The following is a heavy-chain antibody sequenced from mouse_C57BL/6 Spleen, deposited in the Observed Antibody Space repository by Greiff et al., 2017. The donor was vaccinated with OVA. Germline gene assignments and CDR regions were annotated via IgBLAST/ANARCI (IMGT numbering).Heavy chain of an antibody. CDR1: GYTFTSYW. Sequence: QVHVKQPGAELVKPGASVKLSCKASGYTFTSYWMHWVKQRPGRGLEWIGRIDPNSGGTKYNEKFKSKATLTVDKPSSTAYMQLSSLTSEDSAVYYCARGNYYGSRYAMDYWGQGTSVTVSS. V-gene: IGHV1-72*01. J-gene: IGHJ4*01. CDR3: ARGNYYGSRYAMDY. CDR2: IDPNSGGT. D-gene: IGHD1-1*01.